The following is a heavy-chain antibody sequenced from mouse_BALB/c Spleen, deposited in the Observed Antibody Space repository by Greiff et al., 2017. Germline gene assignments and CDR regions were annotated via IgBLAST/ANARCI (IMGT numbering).Heavy chain of an antibody. Sequence: EVQLVESGGGLVQPGGSRKLSCAASGFTFSSFGMHWVRQAPEKGLEWVAYISSGSSTIYYADTVKGRFTISRDNPKNTLFLQMTSLRSEDTAMYYCARRAPLPYYFDYWGQGTTLTVSS. J-gene: IGHJ2*01. CDR2: ISSGSSTI. CDR3: ARRAPLPYYFDY. V-gene: IGHV5-17*02. CDR1: GFTFSSFG. D-gene: IGHD2-1*01.